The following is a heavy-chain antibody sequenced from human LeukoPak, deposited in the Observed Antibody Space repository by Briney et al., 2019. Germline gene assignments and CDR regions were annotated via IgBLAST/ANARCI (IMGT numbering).Heavy chain of an antibody. CDR3: ARAGIDNALDY. D-gene: IGHD3-10*01. J-gene: IGHJ4*02. V-gene: IGHV3-33*01. CDR1: GFTFDKHG. CDR2: IWYDGGNK. Sequence: QSGMSLRLSYAASGFTFDKHGINWVRQAPGKGLESVAIIWYDGGNKYFAESVMGRFSISKDNSRNTVYLQMNSLRVEDTAVYHCARAGIDNALDYWGQGTQVAVSS.